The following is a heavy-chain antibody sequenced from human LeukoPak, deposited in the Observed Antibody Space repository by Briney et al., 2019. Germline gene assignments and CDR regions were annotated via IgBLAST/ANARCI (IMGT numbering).Heavy chain of an antibody. V-gene: IGHV1-2*02. CDR3: ARRINYYDSSGYSP. CDR1: GYTFTGYY. J-gene: IGHJ5*02. CDR2: INPNSGGT. D-gene: IGHD3-22*01. Sequence: ASVKVSCKASGYTFTGYYMHWVRQAPGQGLEWMGWINPNSGGTNYAQKFQGRVTITADESTSTAYMELSSLRSEDTAVYYCARRINYYDSSGYSPWGQGTLVTVSS.